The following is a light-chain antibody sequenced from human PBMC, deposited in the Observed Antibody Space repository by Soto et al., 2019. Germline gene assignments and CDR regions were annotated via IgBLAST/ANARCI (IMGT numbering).Light chain of an antibody. CDR1: SSDVGGYNY. CDR3: SSYTSSSSPV. CDR2: DVS. V-gene: IGLV2-14*01. Sequence: QSVLTQPASVSGSPGQSITISCTGTSSDVGGYNYVSWYQQHPGKAPKLMIYDVSNRPSGVSNRFSGSKSGNTASLTISELQAEDEADYYCSSYTSSSSPVFGTGTKLTVL. J-gene: IGLJ1*01.